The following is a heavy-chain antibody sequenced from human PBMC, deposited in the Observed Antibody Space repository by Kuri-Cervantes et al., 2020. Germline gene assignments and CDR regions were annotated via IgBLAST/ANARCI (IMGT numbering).Heavy chain of an antibody. CDR3: ARDLLDP. Sequence: GESLKISCAASGFTFSSYGMHWVRQAPGKGLEWVAVISYDGSNKYYADSVKGRFTISRDNSKNTLYLQMNSLRAEDTAVYYCARDLLDPWGQGTLVTVSS. V-gene: IGHV3-30*03. CDR1: GFTFSSYG. CDR2: ISYDGSNK. J-gene: IGHJ5*02.